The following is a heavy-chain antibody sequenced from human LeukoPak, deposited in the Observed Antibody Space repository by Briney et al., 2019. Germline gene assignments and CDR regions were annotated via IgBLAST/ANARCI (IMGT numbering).Heavy chain of an antibody. CDR3: ARDMQALVRHAEYFQH. D-gene: IGHD2-8*02. CDR1: GFTFSSYS. J-gene: IGHJ1*01. V-gene: IGHV3-30*03. Sequence: GGSLRLSCAASGFTFSSYSMNWVRQAPGKGLEWVAVISYDGSNKYYADSVKGRFTISRDNSKNTLYLQMNSLRAEDTAVYYCARDMQALVRHAEYFQHWGQGTLVTVSS. CDR2: ISYDGSNK.